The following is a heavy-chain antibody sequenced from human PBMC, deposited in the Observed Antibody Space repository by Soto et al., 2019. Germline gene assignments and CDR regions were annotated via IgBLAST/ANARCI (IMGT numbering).Heavy chain of an antibody. CDR2: IYGSGRT. D-gene: IGHD1-26*01. CDR3: ARGDRYSGSFSDYFDP. V-gene: IGHV4-30-2*01. CDR1: GASISTGGYS. Sequence: SETLSLTCIVSGASISTGGYSWSWIRQPPGKGPEWIGYIYGSGRTYYKPSLKSRASISMDKSRNQFSVRLTSVTAADTAVYFCARGDRYSGSFSDYFDPWGHGTLVTVSS. J-gene: IGHJ5*02.